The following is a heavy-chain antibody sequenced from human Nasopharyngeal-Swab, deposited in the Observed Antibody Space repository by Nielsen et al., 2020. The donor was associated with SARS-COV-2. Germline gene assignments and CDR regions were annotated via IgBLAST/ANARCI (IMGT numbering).Heavy chain of an antibody. D-gene: IGHD2-21*02. V-gene: IGHV3-33*01. CDR2: VWHDGTNK. Sequence: GESLKISCAASGFTFSSYGMHWVRQAPGKGLEWVAVVWHDGTNKYHAESVKGRFTISRDNSKNTLYLQLNSLTVDDTAMFYCARGSTAGDYWGQGTLVTVSS. J-gene: IGHJ4*02. CDR3: ARGSTAGDY. CDR1: GFTFSSYG.